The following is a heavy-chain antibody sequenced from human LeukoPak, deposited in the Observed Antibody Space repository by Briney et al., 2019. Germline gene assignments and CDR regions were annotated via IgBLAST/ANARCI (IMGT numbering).Heavy chain of an antibody. CDR2: IYYSGST. D-gene: IGHD3-10*01. CDR3: ASEPGQNYGSGSYYLKYWYFDL. CDR1: GGSISSSSYY. J-gene: IGHJ2*01. V-gene: IGHV4-39*01. Sequence: PSETLSLTCTVSGGSISSSSYYWGWIRQPPGKGLEWIGSIYYSGSTYYNPSLKSRVTISVDTSKNQFSLKLSSVTAADTAVYYCASEPGQNYGSGSYYLKYWYFDLWGRGTLVTVSS.